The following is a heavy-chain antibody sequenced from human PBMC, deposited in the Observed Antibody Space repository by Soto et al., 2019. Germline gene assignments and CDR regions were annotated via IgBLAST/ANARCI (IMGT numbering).Heavy chain of an antibody. CDR3: ARGQRFSDWFDP. V-gene: IGHV4-4*07. D-gene: IGHD3-3*01. Sequence: SETLSLTCTVSGGTMNSYYWTWIRQPAGKGLEWIGRIYSSGSTKYNPSLQSRVTMSLDTSKNQFSLRLTSVTAADTAVYYCARGQRFSDWFDPWGQGTLVTVSS. J-gene: IGHJ5*02. CDR2: IYSSGST. CDR1: GGTMNSYY.